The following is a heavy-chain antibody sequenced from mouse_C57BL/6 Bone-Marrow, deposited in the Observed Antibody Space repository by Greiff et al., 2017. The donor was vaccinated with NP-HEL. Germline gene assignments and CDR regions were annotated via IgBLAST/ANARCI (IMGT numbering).Heavy chain of an antibody. CDR3: ARGYYYGSSYFAY. Sequence: VQLKESGPELVKPGASVKISCKASGYSFTGYYMHWVKQSHGNILDWIGYIYPYNGVSSYNQKFKGKATLTVDKSSSTAYMELRSLTSEDSAVYYCARGYYYGSSYFAYWGQGTLVTVSA. CDR2: IYPYNGVS. CDR1: GYSFTGYY. J-gene: IGHJ3*01. V-gene: IGHV1-31*01. D-gene: IGHD1-1*01.